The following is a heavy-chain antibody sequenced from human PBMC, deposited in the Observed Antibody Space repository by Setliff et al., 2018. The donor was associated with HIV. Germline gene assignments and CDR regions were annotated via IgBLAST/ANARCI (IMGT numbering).Heavy chain of an antibody. CDR1: GYSFTTYW. V-gene: IGHV5-51*01. CDR2: IYPGDSDT. Sequence: GESLTISCKGSGYSFTTYWIGWVRQMPGKGLEWMGMIYPGDSDTRYSPSFQGQVTISADKSISTAYLQWSSLKASDTAMYYCARLLMPRGFSYGPYYYYGMDVWGQGTAVTVSS. J-gene: IGHJ6*02. D-gene: IGHD5-18*01. CDR3: ARLLMPRGFSYGPYYYYGMDV.